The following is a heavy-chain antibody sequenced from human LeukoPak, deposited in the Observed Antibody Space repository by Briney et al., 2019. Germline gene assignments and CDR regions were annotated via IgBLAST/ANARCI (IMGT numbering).Heavy chain of an antibody. D-gene: IGHD3-22*01. CDR3: ARVSGYMIEDYFDY. Sequence: SETLSLTCTVSGGSINSSHYYWGWVRQPPGKGLQWIGSIYYSGSAYYKPSLKSRVTVSVDTSKNQFSLTMNSVTAADTAVYYCARVSGYMIEDYFDYWGQGTLVTVSS. CDR2: IYYSGSA. CDR1: GGSINSSHYY. J-gene: IGHJ4*02. V-gene: IGHV4-39*07.